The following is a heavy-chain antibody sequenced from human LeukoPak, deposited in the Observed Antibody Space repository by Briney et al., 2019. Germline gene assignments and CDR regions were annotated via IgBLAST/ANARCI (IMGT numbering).Heavy chain of an antibody. Sequence: GGSLRLSCAASGFRFSRFYMRWLRQTPGKALEWISYIPTSGISVQYADSVRGRFTASRDDAMNSLHLQMDSLRVEDTAVYYCTRAEGLGPGAHFDQWGQGALVIVSS. CDR2: IPTSGISV. J-gene: IGHJ4*02. CDR3: TRAEGLGPGAHFDQ. CDR1: GFRFSRFY. V-gene: IGHV3-11*01.